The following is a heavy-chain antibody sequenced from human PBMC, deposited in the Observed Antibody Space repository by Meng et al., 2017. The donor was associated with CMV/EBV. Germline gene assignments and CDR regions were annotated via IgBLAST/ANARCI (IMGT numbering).Heavy chain of an antibody. J-gene: IGHJ4*02. D-gene: IGHD3-10*01. CDR1: GFTFSSYG. V-gene: IGHV3-33*06. CDR3: AKNHEYGSGSYLGLDY. CDR2: IWYDGSSK. Sequence: GESLKISCAASGFTFSSYGMHWVRQAPGKGLEWVAVIWYDGSSKYYADSVKGRFTISRDNSKNTLYLQMNSLRAEDTAVYYCAKNHEYGSGSYLGLDYWGQGTLVTVSS.